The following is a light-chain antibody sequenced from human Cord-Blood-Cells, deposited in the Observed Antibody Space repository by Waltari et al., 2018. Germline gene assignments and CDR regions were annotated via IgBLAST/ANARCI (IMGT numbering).Light chain of an antibody. Sequence: EIVLTQSPGPLSLSPGERAPLSCRASQSVSSSYLAWYQQKPGQAPRLLIYGAASRATGIPDTFSGSGSGTDFTLTISRLEPEDYAVYYCQQYGSSTGTFGQGTKVEIK. V-gene: IGKV3-20*01. CDR2: GAA. J-gene: IGKJ1*01. CDR3: QQYGSSTGT. CDR1: QSVSSSY.